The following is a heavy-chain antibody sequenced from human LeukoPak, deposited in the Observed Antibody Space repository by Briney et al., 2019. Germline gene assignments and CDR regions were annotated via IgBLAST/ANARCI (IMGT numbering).Heavy chain of an antibody. D-gene: IGHD3-3*01. CDR3: AKSSADYDFWSGYLRYLGY. Sequence: GGSLRLSCAASGFTFSSYAMSWVRQAPGKGLEWVSAINGSGGSTYYADSVKGRFTISRDNSKNTLYLQMNSLRAEDTAVYYCAKSSADYDFWSGYLRYLGYWGQGTLVTVSS. V-gene: IGHV3-23*01. CDR2: INGSGGST. CDR1: GFTFSSYA. J-gene: IGHJ4*02.